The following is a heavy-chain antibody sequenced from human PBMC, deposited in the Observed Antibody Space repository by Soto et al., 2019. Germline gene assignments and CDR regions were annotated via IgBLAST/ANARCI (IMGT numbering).Heavy chain of an antibody. D-gene: IGHD2-21*01. Sequence: QVQLVQSGAEVKEPGSSVTVSCKASGGGNLRDYRTTWGRRAPGQVLECMGGIIPKLGSANYAQNFQGRVTGTADESTNTVYVELRSLRSDDTAVYYCARGGDGSNFGAVYWGQGTPVTVSS. CDR1: GGGNLRDYR. V-gene: IGHV1-69*01. CDR2: IIPKLGSA. J-gene: IGHJ4*02. CDR3: ARGGDGSNFGAVY.